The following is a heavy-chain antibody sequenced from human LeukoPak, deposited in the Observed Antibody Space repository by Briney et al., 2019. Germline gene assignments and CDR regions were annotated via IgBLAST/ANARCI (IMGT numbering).Heavy chain of an antibody. D-gene: IGHD2-15*01. J-gene: IGHJ3*02. CDR1: GYSISSGYY. CDR3: ARILGAYCSGNSCPDAFDI. CDR2: IYHSGKT. V-gene: IGHV4-38-2*01. Sequence: PSETLSLTCAVSGYSISSGYYWGWIRQPPGKGLEWIGNIYHSGKTFHNPSLKSRDTISVDTSKNQFSLKLSSVTAADTAVYYCARILGAYCSGNSCPDAFDIWGQGTMVTVSS.